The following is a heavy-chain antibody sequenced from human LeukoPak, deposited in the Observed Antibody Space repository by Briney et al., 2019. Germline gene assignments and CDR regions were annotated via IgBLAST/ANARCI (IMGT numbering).Heavy chain of an antibody. V-gene: IGHV1-18*01. CDR2: ISASNGNT. Sequence: SVKVSCKASGYIFTSYGISWVRQAPGQGLAWMGWISASNGNTNYAKKLQGRVTMTTATSTSTAYMELRSLRSDDTAVYYCTRDRSKQQLVREYFDLWGRGTLVTVSS. D-gene: IGHD6-13*01. J-gene: IGHJ2*01. CDR1: GYIFTSYG. CDR3: TRDRSKQQLVREYFDL.